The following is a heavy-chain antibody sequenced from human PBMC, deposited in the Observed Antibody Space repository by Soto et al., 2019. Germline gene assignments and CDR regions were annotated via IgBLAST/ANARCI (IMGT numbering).Heavy chain of an antibody. V-gene: IGHV3-9*01. CDR3: AKDAITMVRGVISYYGMDV. D-gene: IGHD3-10*01. J-gene: IGHJ6*02. Sequence: EVQLVESGGGLVKPGRSLRLSCAASGFTFDDYAMHWVRQAPGKGLEWVSGISWNSGSIGYADSVKGPFTSSRDNAKNSLSLQLNSLRAEDTALYYCAKDAITMVRGVISYYGMDVWGQGTTVTVSS. CDR2: ISWNSGSI. CDR1: GFTFDDYA.